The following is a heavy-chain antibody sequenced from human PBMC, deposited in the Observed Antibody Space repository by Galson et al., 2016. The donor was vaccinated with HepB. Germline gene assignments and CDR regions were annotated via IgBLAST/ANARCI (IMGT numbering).Heavy chain of an antibody. D-gene: IGHD3-3*01. J-gene: IGHJ6*02. CDR3: AISNPISGFWSGYRYYYYAMDV. V-gene: IGHV6-1*01. CDR2: TYYRTKWYN. CDR1: GDSVSSNSAA. Sequence: CAISGDSVSSNSAAWNWIRRSPSRGLEWLGRTYYRTKWYNDYAVSVKSRITINADTSKNQFSLQLKSVTPEDTAVYYCAISNPISGFWSGYRYYYYAMDVWGQGTTVTVSS.